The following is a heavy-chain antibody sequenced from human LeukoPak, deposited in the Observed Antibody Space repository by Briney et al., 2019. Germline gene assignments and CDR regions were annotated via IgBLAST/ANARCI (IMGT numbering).Heavy chain of an antibody. CDR2: IRYDGSNK. D-gene: IGHD3-22*01. CDR1: GFTFSSYG. V-gene: IGHV3-30*02. CDR3: AKDYYDSSGYYY. J-gene: IGHJ4*02. Sequence: GGSLRLSCAATGFTFSSYGTHWVRQAPGKGLEWVAFIRYDGSNKYYADSVKGRFTISRDNSKNTLYLQMNSLRAEDTAVYYCAKDYYDSSGYYYWGQGTLVTVSS.